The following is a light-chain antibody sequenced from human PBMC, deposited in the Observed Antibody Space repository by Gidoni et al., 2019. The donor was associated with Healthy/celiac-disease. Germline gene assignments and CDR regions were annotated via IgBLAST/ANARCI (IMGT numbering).Light chain of an antibody. Sequence: DIQMTQSPSSLSASVGDRVTITCRASQSIRSYLNWYQKKPGKDPKLLIYAASSLQSGVPSRFSGSGSGTDFTLTISSLQPEDFATYYCQQSYSTPRCSFGQGTKLEIK. CDR1: QSIRSY. CDR2: AAS. CDR3: QQSYSTPRCS. V-gene: IGKV1-39*01. J-gene: IGKJ2*04.